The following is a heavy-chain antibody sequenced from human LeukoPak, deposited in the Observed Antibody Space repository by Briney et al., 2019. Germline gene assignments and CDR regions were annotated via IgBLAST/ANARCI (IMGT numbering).Heavy chain of an antibody. CDR1: GFTFSNAW. D-gene: IGHD5-18*01. CDR3: AKDSVVDTAMVLYFDY. J-gene: IGHJ4*02. Sequence: GGSLRLSCAASGFTFSNAWMSWVRQAPGKGLEWVSAISGSGGSTYYADSVKGRFTISRDNSKNTLYLQMNSLRAEDTAVYYCAKDSVVDTAMVLYFDYWGQGTLVTVSS. CDR2: ISGSGGST. V-gene: IGHV3-23*01.